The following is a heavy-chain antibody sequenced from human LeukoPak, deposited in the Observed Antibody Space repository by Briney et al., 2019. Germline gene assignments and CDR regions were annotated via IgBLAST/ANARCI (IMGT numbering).Heavy chain of an antibody. CDR2: IYHSGST. Sequence: PSETLSLTCTVSGGSISSSSYYWGWIRQPPGKGLEWIGSIYHSGSTNYNPSLKSRVTISVDTSKNQFSLKLSSVTAADTAVYYCARGPRGQLWLHRVGVDYWGQGTLVTVSS. J-gene: IGHJ4*02. CDR1: GGSISSSSYY. CDR3: ARGPRGQLWLHRVGVDY. D-gene: IGHD5-18*01. V-gene: IGHV4-39*07.